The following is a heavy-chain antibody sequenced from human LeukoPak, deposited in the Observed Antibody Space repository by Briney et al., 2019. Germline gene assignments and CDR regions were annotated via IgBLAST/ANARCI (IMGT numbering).Heavy chain of an antibody. CDR3: ARGPTYYYYYYMDV. CDR1: GFTFSSYG. Sequence: PGGSLRLSCAASGFTFSSYGMNWVRQAPGEGLEWVSSISSSSSYMYYADSVKGRFTISRDNAKNSLYLQMNSLRAEDTAVYYCARGPTYYYYYYMDVWGKGTTVTVSS. CDR2: ISSSSSYM. J-gene: IGHJ6*03. V-gene: IGHV3-21*01.